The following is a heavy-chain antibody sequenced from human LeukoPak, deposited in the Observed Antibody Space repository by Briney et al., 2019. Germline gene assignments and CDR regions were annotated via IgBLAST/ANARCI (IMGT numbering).Heavy chain of an antibody. D-gene: IGHD3-10*02. CDR3: AELGITMIGGV. V-gene: IGHV3-21*01. Sequence: GGSLRLSCAASGFTFSSYSMNWVRQAPGKGLEWVSSISSSSRSYIYYADSVKGRFTISRDNAKNSLYLQMNSLRAEDTAVYYCAELGITMIGGVWGKGTTVTISS. CDR2: ISSSSRSYI. CDR1: GFTFSSYS. J-gene: IGHJ6*04.